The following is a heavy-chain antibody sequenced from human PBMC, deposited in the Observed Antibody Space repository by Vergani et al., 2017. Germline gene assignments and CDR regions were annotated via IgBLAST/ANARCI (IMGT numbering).Heavy chain of an antibody. V-gene: IGHV4-4*02. CDR1: GGSISSSNW. CDR3: ARASPTRLSLPHAAFDI. J-gene: IGHJ3*02. D-gene: IGHD2-15*01. CDR2: IYHSGST. Sequence: QVQLQESGPGLVKPSGTLSLTCAVSGGSISSSNWWSWVRQPPGKGLEWIGEIYHSGSTNYNPSLKSRVTISVDKSQNQFSLKLSSVTAADTAVYYCARASPTRLSLPHAAFDIWGQGTMVTVSS.